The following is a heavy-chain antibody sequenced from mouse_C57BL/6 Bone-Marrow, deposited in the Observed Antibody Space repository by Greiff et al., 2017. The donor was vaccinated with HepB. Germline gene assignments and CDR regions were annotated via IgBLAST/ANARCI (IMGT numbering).Heavy chain of an antibody. D-gene: IGHD2-1*01. CDR1: GFTFSNYW. Sequence: EVQLVESGGGLVQPGGSMKLSCVASGFTFSNYWMNWVRQSPEKGLEWVAQIRLKSDNYATHYAESVKGRFTISRDDSKSSVYLQMNNLRAEDTGIYYCTVYYGNFDYWGQGTTLTVSS. CDR3: TVYYGNFDY. V-gene: IGHV6-3*01. J-gene: IGHJ2*01. CDR2: IRLKSDNYAT.